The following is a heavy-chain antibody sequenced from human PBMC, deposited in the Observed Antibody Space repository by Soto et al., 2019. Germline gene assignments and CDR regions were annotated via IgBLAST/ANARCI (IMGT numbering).Heavy chain of an antibody. V-gene: IGHV1-69*01. D-gene: IGHD5-18*01. CDR1: GGTFNSYA. CDR2: IIPIFGTA. J-gene: IGHJ4*02. Sequence: QVQLVQSGAEVKKPGSSVKVSCKASGGTFNSYAISWVRQAPGQGLEWMAGIIPIFGTANCAQKFQGRVTITADESTSTAYMELSSLRSEDTAVYYCARSVVIGYSYAKGVYYFDYWGQGTLVTVSS. CDR3: ARSVVIGYSYAKGVYYFDY.